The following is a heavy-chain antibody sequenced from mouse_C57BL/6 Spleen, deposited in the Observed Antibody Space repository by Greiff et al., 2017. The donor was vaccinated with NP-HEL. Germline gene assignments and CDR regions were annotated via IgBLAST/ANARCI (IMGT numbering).Heavy chain of an antibody. D-gene: IGHD2-1*01. CDR3: ARPLYGKDAMDY. CDR1: GFTFSDYG. V-gene: IGHV5-17*01. CDR2: ISSGSSTI. J-gene: IGHJ4*01. Sequence: EVNLVESGGGLVKPGGSLKLSCAASGFTFSDYGMHWVRQAPEKGLEWVAYISSGSSTIYYADTVKGRFTISRDNAKNTLFLQMTSLRSEDTAMYYCARPLYGKDAMDYWGQGTSVTVSS.